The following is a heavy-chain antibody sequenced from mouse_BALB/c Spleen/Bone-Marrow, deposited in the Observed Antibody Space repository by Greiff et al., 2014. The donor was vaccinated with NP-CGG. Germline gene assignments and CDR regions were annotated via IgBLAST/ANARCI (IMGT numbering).Heavy chain of an antibody. CDR1: GYTFTDYW. V-gene: IGHV1-69*01. CDR2: IDTSDSYA. Sequence: QVQLQQPGAELVMPGASVKMSCKASGYTFTDYWIHWVKQRPGQGLEWIGAIDTSDSYASYNQKFKGKATLTVDESSSTAYMQLNSLTSEDSAVYYCARKKRNYGNYYWFPYWGQGTLATVAA. J-gene: IGHJ3*01. CDR3: ARKKRNYGNYYWFPY. D-gene: IGHD2-1*01.